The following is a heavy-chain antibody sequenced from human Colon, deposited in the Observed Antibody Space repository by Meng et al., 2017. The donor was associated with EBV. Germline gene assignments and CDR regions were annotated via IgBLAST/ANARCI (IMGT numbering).Heavy chain of an antibody. CDR1: GGSLSSVSW. CDR2: IYHSGST. Sequence: RLQVAGAGLVQPSETLSLSCAVDGGSLSSVSWWTWVRQSPGKGLEWIGEIYHSGSTNYNPSLKSRVTISVDKNKIQFSLKLTSVTAADTAVYYCARGGYNSFDYWGQGTLVTVSS. J-gene: IGHJ4*02. V-gene: IGHV4-4*02. D-gene: IGHD5-18*01. CDR3: ARGGYNSFDY.